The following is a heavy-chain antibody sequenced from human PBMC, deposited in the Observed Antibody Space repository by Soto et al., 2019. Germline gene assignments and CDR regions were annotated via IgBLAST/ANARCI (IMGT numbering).Heavy chain of an antibody. CDR1: GFTFSSYA. D-gene: IGHD2-21*02. Sequence: PGGSLRLSCAASGFTFSSYAMHWVRQAPGKGLEWVAVISYDGSNKYYADSVKGRFTISRDNSKNTLYLQMNSLRAEDTAVYYCASSLGAGDHDAFDIWGQGTVVTVSS. CDR2: ISYDGSNK. CDR3: ASSLGAGDHDAFDI. J-gene: IGHJ3*02. V-gene: IGHV3-30-3*01.